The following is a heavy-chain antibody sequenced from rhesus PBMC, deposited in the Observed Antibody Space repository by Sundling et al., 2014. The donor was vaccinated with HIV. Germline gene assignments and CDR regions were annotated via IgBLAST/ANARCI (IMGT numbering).Heavy chain of an antibody. V-gene: IGHV4-106*01. CDR3: ARVDDYYFGAFDF. CDR1: GGSISDYYR. D-gene: IGHD3-9*01. J-gene: IGHJ3*01. Sequence: QVQLQESGPGLVKPSETLSLNCAVSGGSISDYYRLTWIRQPPGKGLEWIGYIYGSSGSTDYNPSLKSRVTISTDTSKNQFSLKLRSVTAADTAVYYCARVDDYYFGAFDFWGQGLRVTVSS. CDR2: IYGSSGST.